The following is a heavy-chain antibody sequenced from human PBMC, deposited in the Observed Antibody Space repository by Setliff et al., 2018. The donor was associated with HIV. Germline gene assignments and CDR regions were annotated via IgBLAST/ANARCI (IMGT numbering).Heavy chain of an antibody. V-gene: IGHV4-38-2*01. CDR2: IYHSGST. CDR3: ARQFTVQWLVSTYGMDV. CDR1: GYSISSGYY. J-gene: IGHJ6*02. Sequence: SETLSLTCAVSGYSISSGYYWGWIRQPPGKGLEWIGSIYHSGSTYYNPSLKSRVAISVDTSKNQFSLNLSSVTAADTAVYYCARQFTVQWLVSTYGMDVWGQGTTVTVSS. D-gene: IGHD6-19*01.